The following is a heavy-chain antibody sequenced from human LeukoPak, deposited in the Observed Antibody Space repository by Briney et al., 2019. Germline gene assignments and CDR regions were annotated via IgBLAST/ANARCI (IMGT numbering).Heavy chain of an antibody. D-gene: IGHD6-13*01. Sequence: GRSLRLSCAASGFTFSSFAMHWVRQAPGKGLEWVAIISYDGSNKYYADSVKGRFTISRDNSKNTLCLQMNSLRGEDTAVYYCARAYDSSWHNFDYWGQGSLVTVSS. CDR3: ARAYDSSWHNFDY. CDR2: ISYDGSNK. CDR1: GFTFSSFA. J-gene: IGHJ4*02. V-gene: IGHV3-30-3*01.